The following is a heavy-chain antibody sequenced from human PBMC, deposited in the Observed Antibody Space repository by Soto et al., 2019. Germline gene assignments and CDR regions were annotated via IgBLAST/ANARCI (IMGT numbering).Heavy chain of an antibody. CDR1: GYSFTSYW. J-gene: IGHJ3*02. V-gene: IGHV5-51*01. CDR2: IYPGDSDT. Sequence: GESLKISCKGSGYSFTSYWIGWVRQMPGKGLEWMGIIYPGDSDTRYSPSFQGQVTISADKSISTAYLQWSSLKASDTAMYYCARHILSVGGWYVIGAFDIWGQGTMVTVSS. D-gene: IGHD6-19*01. CDR3: ARHILSVGGWYVIGAFDI.